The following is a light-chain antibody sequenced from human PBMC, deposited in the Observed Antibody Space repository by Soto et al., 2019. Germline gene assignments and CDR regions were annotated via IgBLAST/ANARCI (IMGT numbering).Light chain of an antibody. V-gene: IGKV3-20*01. CDR2: GAS. CDR3: QHYGSSWT. CDR1: QSVSSSY. J-gene: IGKJ1*01. Sequence: EIVLTQSPGTLSLSPGERATLSCRAIQSVSSSYLAWYQQKAGQAHRLLIYGASNRATGIPDRFSGSGSGTDFILTISRLEPEDCAVYYCQHYGSSWTFGQGTKVEIK.